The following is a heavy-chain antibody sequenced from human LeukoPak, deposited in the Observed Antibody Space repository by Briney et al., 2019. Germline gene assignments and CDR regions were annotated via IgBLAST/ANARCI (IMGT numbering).Heavy chain of an antibody. CDR2: ISGSGGST. Sequence: SGGSLRLSCAASGFTFSSYAMSWVRQAPGKGLEWVSAISGSGGSTYYADSVKGRFTISRDNSKNTLFLQMNSLRAEDTAVYYCAKDTTWIQLWLNWGQGTLVTVSS. J-gene: IGHJ4*02. D-gene: IGHD5-18*01. CDR3: AKDTTWIQLWLN. CDR1: GFTFSSYA. V-gene: IGHV3-23*01.